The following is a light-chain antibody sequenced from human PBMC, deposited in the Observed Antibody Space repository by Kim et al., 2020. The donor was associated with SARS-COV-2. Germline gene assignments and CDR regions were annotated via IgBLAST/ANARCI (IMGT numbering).Light chain of an antibody. Sequence: APGTTAPRSGGGYTMGSKGVRCYQQRPGQAPMVVIYFDNDRPSGIPDRFSGSNSGDTATLTISRVEAGDEADYFCQVWDSSSAHVVFGGGTQLTVL. CDR2: FDN. CDR1: TMGSKG. CDR3: QVWDSSSAHVV. V-gene: IGLV3-21*04. J-gene: IGLJ2*01.